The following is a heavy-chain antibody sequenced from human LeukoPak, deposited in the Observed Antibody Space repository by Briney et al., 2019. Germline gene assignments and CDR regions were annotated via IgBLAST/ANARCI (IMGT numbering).Heavy chain of an antibody. CDR2: IYSSGST. J-gene: IGHJ3*01. CDR1: GGSITSGDYY. Sequence: SETLSLTCTVSGGSITSGDYYWNWIRQPAGKGLEWIGRIYSSGSTNYNPSLMSRVTISRDTSKNQFSLQVNSVTAADTAVYYCARRGDVWGQGTMVTVSS. CDR3: ARRGDV. V-gene: IGHV4-61*02.